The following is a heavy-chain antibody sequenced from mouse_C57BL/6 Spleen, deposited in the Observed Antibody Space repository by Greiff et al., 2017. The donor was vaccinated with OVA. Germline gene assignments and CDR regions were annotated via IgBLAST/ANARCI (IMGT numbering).Heavy chain of an antibody. V-gene: IGHV1-55*01. D-gene: IGHD1-1*02. CDR1: GYTFTSYW. J-gene: IGHJ3*01. CDR2: IYPGSGST. Sequence: VQLQQPGAELVKPGASVKMSCKASGYTFTSYWISWVKQRPGQGLEWIGDIYPGSGSTNYNEKFKSKATLTVDTSSSTAYMQLSSLTSEDSAVYYCARKGVGGLPFAYWGQGTLVTVSA. CDR3: ARKGVGGLPFAY.